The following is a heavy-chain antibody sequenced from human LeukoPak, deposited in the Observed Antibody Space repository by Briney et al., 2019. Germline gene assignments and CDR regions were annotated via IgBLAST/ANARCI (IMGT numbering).Heavy chain of an antibody. Sequence: SETLSLTCTVSGGSISSYYWSWIRQPAGKGLEWIGRIYTSGSTNYNPSLKSRVTISVDTSKNQFSLKLSSVTAADTAVYYCARDLIGLGNYEGSDYWGQGTLVTVSS. CDR3: ARDLIGLGNYEGSDY. D-gene: IGHD4-11*01. CDR1: GGSISSYY. V-gene: IGHV4-4*07. J-gene: IGHJ4*02. CDR2: IYTSGST.